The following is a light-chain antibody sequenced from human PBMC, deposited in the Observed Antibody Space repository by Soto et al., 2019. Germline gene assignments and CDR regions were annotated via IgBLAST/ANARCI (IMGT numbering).Light chain of an antibody. CDR3: QQYDTYART. V-gene: IGKV1-5*03. J-gene: IGKJ1*01. CDR2: EGS. Sequence: DIQMTQSPSALSASVGDRVTITCRASQSGSNWLAWYRQKPGEAPKLLIYEGSTLERGVPSRFSGSGSETEFTLTISSLQPNDFAPFYCQQYDTYARTFGQGTKV. CDR1: QSGSNW.